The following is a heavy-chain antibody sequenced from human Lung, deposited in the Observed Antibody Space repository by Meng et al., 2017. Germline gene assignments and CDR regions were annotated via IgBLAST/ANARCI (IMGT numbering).Heavy chain of an antibody. CDR3: ARDEDISAAGKLFGDY. V-gene: IGHV1-2*06. CDR1: GYNFPDYW. D-gene: IGHD6-13*01. CDR2: IDPKSGDT. Sequence: QLVRFGPEVKKPGASVKVPCKPSGYNFPDYWLHWVRRAPGQGLEWMGRIDPKSGDTHYAQRFQGRVTMTGDTSISTAYMELSGLRSDDTAMYYCARDEDISAAGKLFGDYWGQGTLVTVSS. J-gene: IGHJ4*02.